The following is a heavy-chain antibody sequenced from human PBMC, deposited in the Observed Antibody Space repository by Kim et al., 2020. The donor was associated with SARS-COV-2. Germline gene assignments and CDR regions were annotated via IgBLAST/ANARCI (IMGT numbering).Heavy chain of an antibody. Sequence: GGSLRLSCAASGFTFSSYAMHWVRQAPGKGLEWVAVISYDGSNKYYADSVKGRFTISRDNSKNTLYLQMNSLRAEDTAVYYCARAPYNWKAHYYYGMDVWGQGTTVTVSS. D-gene: IGHD1-20*01. V-gene: IGHV3-30*04. J-gene: IGHJ6*02. CDR1: GFTFSSYA. CDR2: ISYDGSNK. CDR3: ARAPYNWKAHYYYGMDV.